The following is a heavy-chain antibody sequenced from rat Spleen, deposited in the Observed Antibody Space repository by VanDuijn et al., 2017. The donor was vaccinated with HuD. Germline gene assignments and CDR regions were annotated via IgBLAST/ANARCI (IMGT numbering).Heavy chain of an antibody. CDR1: GFTFSDYY. D-gene: IGHD1-10*01. CDR3: TTENYWFAY. CDR2: ISFDGSST. Sequence: EVQLVESDGGLVQPGRSLKLSCAASGFTFSDYYMAWVRQAPTKGLEWVATISFDGSSTYYRDSVKGRFTISRDNAASTLYLQMDSLRSEDTATYYCTTENYWFAYWGQGTLVTVSS. J-gene: IGHJ3*01. V-gene: IGHV5-20*01.